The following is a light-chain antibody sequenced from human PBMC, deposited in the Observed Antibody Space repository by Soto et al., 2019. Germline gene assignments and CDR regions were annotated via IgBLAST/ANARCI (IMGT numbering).Light chain of an antibody. Sequence: DVQMTQSPSSLSASVGDRVTITCQASQDISNYLNWYQQKTGKAPKLLIYDASNLETGGPSRFSGSGSGTDFTFTISSLQPEDIAKYYCKQYDNLPSWTFGQGTKVEIK. CDR1: QDISNY. V-gene: IGKV1-33*01. CDR3: KQYDNLPSWT. CDR2: DAS. J-gene: IGKJ1*01.